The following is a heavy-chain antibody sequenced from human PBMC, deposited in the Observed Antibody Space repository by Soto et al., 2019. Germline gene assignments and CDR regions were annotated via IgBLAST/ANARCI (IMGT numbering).Heavy chain of an antibody. V-gene: IGHV3-23*01. CDR2: ISSSGDAT. D-gene: IGHD3-3*01. J-gene: IGHJ6*02. CDR3: AKNGDFWSWGMDV. CDR1: GFTFSTYA. Sequence: GGSLRLSCAASGFTFSTYAMTWVRQAPGKGLEWVSIISSSGDATYYLDSVKGRFTISRDNSRNTLNLQMHSLRAEDTAVYYCAKNGDFWSWGMDVWGQGTTVTVPS.